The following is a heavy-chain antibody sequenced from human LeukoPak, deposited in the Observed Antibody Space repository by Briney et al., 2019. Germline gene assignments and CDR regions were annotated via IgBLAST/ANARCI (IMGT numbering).Heavy chain of an antibody. D-gene: IGHD1-1*01. CDR3: ARDRGTTSIDH. Sequence: GGSLGLSCTASGLTFSSSGMHWVRQAPGKGLEWVGLIWFDGSNKYYADSVKGRFTISRDNSKNTLYLQMNSLRAEDTAVYYCARDRGTTSIDHWGQGTLVTVSS. CDR1: GLTFSSSG. CDR2: IWFDGSNK. V-gene: IGHV3-33*01. J-gene: IGHJ4*02.